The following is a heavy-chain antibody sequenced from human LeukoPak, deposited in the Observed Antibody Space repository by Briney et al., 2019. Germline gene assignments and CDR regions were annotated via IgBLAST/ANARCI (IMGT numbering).Heavy chain of an antibody. CDR1: GASISSYY. J-gene: IGHJ5*02. Sequence: SETLSLTCSVSGASISSYYWSWIRQPPGKGLEWIGYIYYSGSTNYNPSLKSRVTISVDTSKNQFSLKLSSVTAADTAVYYCARASASARGVVIEEGNNWFDPWGQGTLVTVSS. CDR3: ARASASARGVVIEEGNNWFDP. V-gene: IGHV4-59*01. D-gene: IGHD3-3*01. CDR2: IYYSGST.